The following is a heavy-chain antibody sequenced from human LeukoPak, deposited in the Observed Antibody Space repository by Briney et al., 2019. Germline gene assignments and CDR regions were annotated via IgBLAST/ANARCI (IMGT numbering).Heavy chain of an antibody. D-gene: IGHD5-18*01. J-gene: IGHJ4*02. Sequence: PSGTLSLTCAVSGGSIGSSNWWSWVRQPPGKGLEWIGEIYHSGSTNYNPSLKSRVTISVDKSKNQFSLKLSSVTAADTAVYYCARGSQGYSYGVGDYWGQGTLVTVSS. CDR1: GGSIGSSNW. V-gene: IGHV4-4*02. CDR2: IYHSGST. CDR3: ARGSQGYSYGVGDY.